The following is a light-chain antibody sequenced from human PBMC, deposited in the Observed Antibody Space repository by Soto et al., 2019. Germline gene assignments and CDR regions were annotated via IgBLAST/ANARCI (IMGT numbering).Light chain of an antibody. CDR1: SSDVGYYNY. J-gene: IGLJ1*01. V-gene: IGLV2-11*01. CDR2: DVS. CDR3: CSYAGSYTFDV. Sequence: QSALTQPRSVSGSPGQSVTISCTGTSSDVGYYNYVSWYQQHPGKAPKLMIYDVSKRPSGVPDRFSASKSGNTATLTISGLQAEDEADYYCCSYAGSYTFDVFGTGTKLTVL.